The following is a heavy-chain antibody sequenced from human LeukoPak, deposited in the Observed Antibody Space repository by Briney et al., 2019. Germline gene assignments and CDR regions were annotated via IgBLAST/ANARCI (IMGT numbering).Heavy chain of an antibody. D-gene: IGHD2-21*02. J-gene: IGHJ1*01. V-gene: IGHV1-8*01. Sequence: ASVKVSCKASGYTFTSYDFSWVRQATGQGLEWMGWMNPNSGNTGYAQKFQGRVTMTRNTAITTAYMELSSLRSEDTAVYYCARVTNCGGDRYYFQHWGQGTLVTVSS. CDR3: ARVTNCGGDRYYFQH. CDR2: MNPNSGNT. CDR1: GYTFTSYD.